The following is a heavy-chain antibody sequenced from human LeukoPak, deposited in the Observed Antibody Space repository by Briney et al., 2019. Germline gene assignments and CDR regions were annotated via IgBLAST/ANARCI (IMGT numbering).Heavy chain of an antibody. J-gene: IGHJ4*02. Sequence: GGSLRLSCAASGFTFSSYSMNWVRQAPGKGLEWVSSISSSSSYIYYADSVKGRFTISRDNAKNSLYLQMNSLRAEDTAVYYCARDPRSGSYLFDYWGQGTLVTVSS. D-gene: IGHD1-26*01. CDR2: ISSSSSYI. CDR3: ARDPRSGSYLFDY. V-gene: IGHV3-21*01. CDR1: GFTFSSYS.